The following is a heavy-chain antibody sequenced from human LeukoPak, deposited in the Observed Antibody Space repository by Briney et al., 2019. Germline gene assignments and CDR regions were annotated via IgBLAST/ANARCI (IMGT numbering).Heavy chain of an antibody. CDR2: VYYDGTS. Sequence: SETLSLTCTVSGGSINSHSYYWGWIRQPPGKGLEWIGSVYYDGTSYSNPSLKSRAAVFVDTSRDQVSLDLSFVTAADTALYYCVRHISTNTGYFDSCGQGTLVSVSS. CDR3: VRHISTNTGYFDS. V-gene: IGHV4-39*01. D-gene: IGHD5-24*01. J-gene: IGHJ4*02. CDR1: GGSINSHSYY.